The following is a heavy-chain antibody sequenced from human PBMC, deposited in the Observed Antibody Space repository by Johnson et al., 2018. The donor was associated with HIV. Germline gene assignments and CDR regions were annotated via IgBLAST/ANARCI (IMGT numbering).Heavy chain of an antibody. CDR2: IRYDGSNK. CDR3: ARNGGTVTSDAFDI. Sequence: QVQLVESGGGVVQPGGSLRLSCAASGFTFSSYGMHWVRQAPGKGLEWVAFIRYDGSNKYYADSVKGRFTISRDNAKNTLYLEMTGLRADDTAIYYCARNGGTVTSDAFDIWGQGTMVTVSS. V-gene: IGHV3-30*02. D-gene: IGHD4-17*01. J-gene: IGHJ3*02. CDR1: GFTFSSYG.